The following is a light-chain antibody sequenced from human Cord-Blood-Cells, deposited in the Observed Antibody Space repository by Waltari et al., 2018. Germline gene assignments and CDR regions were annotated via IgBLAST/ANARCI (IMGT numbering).Light chain of an antibody. CDR3: QQYDNLPMYT. V-gene: IGKV1-33*01. CDR2: DAS. Sequence: DIQMTQSSSSLSASVGDRVTITCQARQDISNYLNWYQQKPGKTRKLLVYDASNLETGVPSRFSGSGSETDFTFTIGSLHPEDIARYYCQQYDNLPMYTFGQGTKLEIK. CDR1: QDISNY. J-gene: IGKJ2*01.